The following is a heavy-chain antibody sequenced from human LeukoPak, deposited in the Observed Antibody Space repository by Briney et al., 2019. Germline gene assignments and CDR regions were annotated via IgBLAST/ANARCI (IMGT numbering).Heavy chain of an antibody. CDR2: ISGSGGST. CDR3: AREGYNYGYPGY. Sequence: QPGGSLRLSCAASGFTFSSHAMSWVRQAPGKGLEWVSGISGSGGSTYYADSVKGRFTISRDNAKSTLYLQMNSLRAEDTAVYYCAREGYNYGYPGYWGQGVLVTVSS. CDR1: GFTFSSHA. D-gene: IGHD5-18*01. V-gene: IGHV3-23*01. J-gene: IGHJ4*02.